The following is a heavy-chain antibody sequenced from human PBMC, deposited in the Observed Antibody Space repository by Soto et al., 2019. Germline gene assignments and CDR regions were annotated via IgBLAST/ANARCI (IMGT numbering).Heavy chain of an antibody. V-gene: IGHV3-23*01. CDR1: GFTFSSYA. D-gene: IGHD3-3*01. CDR2: ISGSGGST. CDR3: AKDLSDFWSGYYFLYYYYGMDV. Sequence: GGSLRLSCAASGFTFSSYAMSWVRQAPGKGLEWVSAISGSGGSTYYADSVKGRFTISRDNSKNTLYLQMNSLRAEDTAVYYCAKDLSDFWSGYYFLYYYYGMDVWGQGTTVTVSS. J-gene: IGHJ6*02.